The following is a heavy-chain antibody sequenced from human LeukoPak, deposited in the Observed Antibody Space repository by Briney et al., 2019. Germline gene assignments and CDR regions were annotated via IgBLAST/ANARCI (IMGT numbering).Heavy chain of an antibody. D-gene: IGHD6-13*01. CDR3: ARRTYSSSWYARWYFDL. J-gene: IGHJ2*01. CDR2: IYTSGST. V-gene: IGHV4-4*07. Sequence: SETLSLTCTVSGGSISSYYWSWIRQPAGKGLEWIGRIYTSGSTNYNPSLKSRVTMSVDTSKNQFSLKLSSVTAADTAVYYCARRTYSSSWYARWYFDLWGRGTLVTVSS. CDR1: GGSISSYY.